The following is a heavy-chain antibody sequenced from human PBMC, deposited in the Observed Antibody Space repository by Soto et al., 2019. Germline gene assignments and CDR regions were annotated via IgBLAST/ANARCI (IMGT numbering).Heavy chain of an antibody. CDR1: GFTVSSNY. CDR2: IYSGGST. D-gene: IGHD3-10*01. V-gene: IGHV3-66*01. CDR3: ARDGSNYYGSGSYYNGEDY. Sequence: EVQLVESGGGLVQPGGSLRLSCAASGFTVSSNYMSWVRQAPGKGLEWVSVIYSGGSTYYADSVKGRFTISRDNSKNTLYLQMNSLRAEDTAVYYCARDGSNYYGSGSYYNGEDYWGQGTLVTVSS. J-gene: IGHJ4*02.